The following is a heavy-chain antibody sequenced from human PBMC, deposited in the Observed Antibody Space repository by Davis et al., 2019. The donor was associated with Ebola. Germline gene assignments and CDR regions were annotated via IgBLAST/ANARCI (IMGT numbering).Heavy chain of an antibody. D-gene: IGHD6-19*01. J-gene: IGHJ1*01. CDR3: AKDPEKWLQTSEYFQH. CDR1: GFTFSSYG. V-gene: IGHV3-30*18. CDR2: ISYDGSNK. Sequence: GESLKISCAASGFTFSSYGMHWVRQAPGKGLEWVAVISYDGSNKYYADSVKGRFTISRDNSKNSLYLQMNTLKNEDTAVYYCAKDPEKWLQTSEYFQHWGQGTLVTVSS.